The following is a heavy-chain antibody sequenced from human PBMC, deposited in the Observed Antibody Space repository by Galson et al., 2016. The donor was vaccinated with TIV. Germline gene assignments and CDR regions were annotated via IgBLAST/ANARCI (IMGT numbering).Heavy chain of an antibody. D-gene: IGHD3-22*01. J-gene: IGHJ4*02. Sequence: QSGAEVKKPGESLKISCKASGYRFTNHWIGWVRQMPGKGLEWMGVIYPGDSDTRYSPSFQGQVTISADKSSSTAHLQWSSLKASDTDMYYCARLEGYDDSASDYWGQGTLVTVSS. CDR1: GYRFTNHW. V-gene: IGHV5-51*01. CDR2: IYPGDSDT. CDR3: ARLEGYDDSASDY.